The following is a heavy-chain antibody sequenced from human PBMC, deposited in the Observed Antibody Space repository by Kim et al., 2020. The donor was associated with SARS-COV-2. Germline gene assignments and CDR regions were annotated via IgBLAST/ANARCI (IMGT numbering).Heavy chain of an antibody. J-gene: IGHJ4*02. D-gene: IGHD1-26*01. CDR2: INSDGSST. V-gene: IGHV3-74*01. CDR1: GFTFSSYW. CDR3: ARAGIVGATSVMRLFDY. Sequence: GGSLRLSCAASGFTFSSYWMHWVRQAPGKGLVWVSRINSDGSSTSYADSVKGRFTISRDNAKNTLYLQMNSLRAEDTAVYYCARAGIVGATSVMRLFDYWGQGTLVTVSS.